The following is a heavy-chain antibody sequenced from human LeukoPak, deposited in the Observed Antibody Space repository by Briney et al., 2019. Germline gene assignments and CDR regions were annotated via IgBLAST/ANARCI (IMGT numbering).Heavy chain of an antibody. CDR2: ISGSGGST. CDR1: GFTFSSYA. CDR3: AKHRIVGARPLDY. D-gene: IGHD1-26*01. V-gene: IGHV3-23*01. Sequence: GGSLGLSCAASGFTFSSYAMSWVRQAPGKGLEWVSAISGSGGSTYYADSAKGRSTISRDNSKNTLYLQMNSLRAEDTAVYYCAKHRIVGARPLDYWGQGTLVTVSS. J-gene: IGHJ4*02.